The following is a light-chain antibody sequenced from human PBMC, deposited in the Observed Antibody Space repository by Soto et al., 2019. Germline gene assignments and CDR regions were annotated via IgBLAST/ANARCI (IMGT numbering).Light chain of an antibody. Sequence: LTQPASVSGSPGQSIAISCTGTSSDVGGYNYVSWYQQHPGKAPKLMIYDASSRPSGVSNRFSGSKSGNTASLTISGLQAGDEADYYCSSYTSSTTEVFGTGTKVTVL. V-gene: IGLV2-14*03. CDR1: SSDVGGYNY. J-gene: IGLJ1*01. CDR2: DAS. CDR3: SSYTSSTTEV.